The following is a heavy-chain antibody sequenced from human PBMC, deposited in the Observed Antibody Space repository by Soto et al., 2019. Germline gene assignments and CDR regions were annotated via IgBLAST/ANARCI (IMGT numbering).Heavy chain of an antibody. V-gene: IGHV2-26*01. CDR1: GFSLSNARMG. Sequence: QVTLKESGPVLVKPTETLTLTCTVSGFSLSNARMGVSWIRQPPGKALEWLAHIFSNDEKSYSTSLKSRLTISKDTSKSQVVLIMTNMDTVDTATYYCARAYFCDSPVPFDYWGQGTLVTVSS. CDR2: IFSNDEK. D-gene: IGHD3-22*01. CDR3: ARAYFCDSPVPFDY. J-gene: IGHJ4*02.